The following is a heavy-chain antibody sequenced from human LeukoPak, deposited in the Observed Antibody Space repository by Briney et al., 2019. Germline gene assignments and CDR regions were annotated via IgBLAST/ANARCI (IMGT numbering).Heavy chain of an antibody. J-gene: IGHJ4*02. V-gene: IGHV3-9*01. CDR1: GFTFADYA. Sequence: GGSLRLSCAASGFTFADYAMHGGRQAPGKGLEWVSGISWNSGSIGYADSVKGRFTISRDNANNSLYLQMNSLRAEDTALYYCAKDKGFEYSSSSGSFDYWGQGTLVTVSS. CDR2: ISWNSGSI. D-gene: IGHD6-6*01. CDR3: AKDKGFEYSSSSGSFDY.